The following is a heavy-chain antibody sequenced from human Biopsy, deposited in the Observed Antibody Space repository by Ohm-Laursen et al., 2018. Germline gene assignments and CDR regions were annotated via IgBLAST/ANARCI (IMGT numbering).Heavy chain of an antibody. CDR3: ARDETGSSVFGPYYYGMDV. CDR1: GYSFTKYY. CDR2: INPTGGTA. D-gene: IGHD3-9*01. V-gene: IGHV1-46*01. Sequence: ALVKVSCKASGYSFTKYYINWVRQAPGQGLEWVGIINPTGGTASYAEKFQGRVTLTRDTSTGTVYLELNSLISEDTALYYCARDETGSSVFGPYYYGMDVWGQGTTVTVSS. J-gene: IGHJ6*02.